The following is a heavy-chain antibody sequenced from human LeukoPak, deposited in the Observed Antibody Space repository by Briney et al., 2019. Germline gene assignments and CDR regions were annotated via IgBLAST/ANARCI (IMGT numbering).Heavy chain of an antibody. V-gene: IGHV3-49*04. J-gene: IGHJ4*02. CDR1: GFSFDDFG. Sequence: GGSLRLSCTPSGFSFDDFGMRWVRQPAGKGLEWVGFIRRRAYGGAAEYAASVKGRFIISGDDSKGIAYLQMNSLKTEDIAVYYCSRNGLVDFDYWGQGTRVIVSP. CDR3: SRNGLVDFDY. CDR2: IRRRAYGGAA.